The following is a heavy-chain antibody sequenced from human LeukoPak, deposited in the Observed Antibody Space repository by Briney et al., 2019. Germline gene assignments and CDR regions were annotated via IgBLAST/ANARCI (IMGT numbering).Heavy chain of an antibody. Sequence: PGGSLRLSCAASGFTFSSYAMHWVRQAPGKGLEWVAVISYDGSNKYYADSVKGRFTISRDNSKNTLYLQMNSLRAEDTAVYYCARDRIYGDYENHGCFDYWGQGTLVTVSS. D-gene: IGHD4-17*01. CDR1: GFTFSSYA. CDR2: ISYDGSNK. V-gene: IGHV3-30-3*01. J-gene: IGHJ4*02. CDR3: ARDRIYGDYENHGCFDY.